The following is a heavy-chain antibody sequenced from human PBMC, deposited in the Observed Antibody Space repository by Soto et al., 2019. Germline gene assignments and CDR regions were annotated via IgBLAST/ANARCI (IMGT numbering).Heavy chain of an antibody. CDR3: AREPYHCISTSCYHRLESYYYYGMDV. CDR2: IIPIFGTA. V-gene: IGHV1-69*12. CDR1: GGTFSSYA. J-gene: IGHJ6*02. D-gene: IGHD2-2*01. Sequence: QVQLVQSGAEVKKPGSSVKVSCKASGGTFSSYAISWVRQAPGQGLEWMGGIIPIFGTANYAQKFQGRVTITADESTSTAYMELSSLRSEDTAVYYCAREPYHCISTSCYHRLESYYYYGMDVWGQGTTVTVSS.